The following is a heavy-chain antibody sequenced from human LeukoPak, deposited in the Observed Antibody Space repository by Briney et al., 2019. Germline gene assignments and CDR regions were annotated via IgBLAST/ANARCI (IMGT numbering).Heavy chain of an antibody. D-gene: IGHD2-2*02. Sequence: PGGSLRLYCAASGFTFSSYSMNWVRQAPGKGLEWVSSISSSSYIYYADSVKGRFTISRDNAKNSLYLQMNSLRAEDTAVYYCARGGVVVVPAAIQVSDYWGQGTLVTVSS. CDR2: ISSSSYI. CDR3: ARGGVVVVPAAIQVSDY. CDR1: GFTFSSYS. J-gene: IGHJ4*02. V-gene: IGHV3-21*01.